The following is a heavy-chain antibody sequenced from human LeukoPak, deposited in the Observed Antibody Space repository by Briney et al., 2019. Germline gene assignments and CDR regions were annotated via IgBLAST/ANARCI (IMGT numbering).Heavy chain of an antibody. J-gene: IGHJ5*02. D-gene: IGHD1-26*01. Sequence: ASVKVSCKASGYTFTGYYMHWVRQAPGPGLEWMGWINPNSGGTNYAQKFQGRVTMTRDTSISTAYMELSRLRSDDTAVYYCARVRIVGATSMGFDLWGQGTLVTVSS. CDR3: ARVRIVGATSMGFDL. CDR2: INPNSGGT. CDR1: GYTFTGYY. V-gene: IGHV1-2*02.